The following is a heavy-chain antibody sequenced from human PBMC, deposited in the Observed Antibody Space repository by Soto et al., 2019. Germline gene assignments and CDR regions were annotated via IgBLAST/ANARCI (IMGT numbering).Heavy chain of an antibody. CDR3: ARTWLAGGTPADAFDI. V-gene: IGHV4-38-2*01. CDR1: ASSISSAYF. D-gene: IGHD2-15*01. J-gene: IGHJ3*02. CDR2: IFHTGGT. Sequence: SETLSLTCAVSASSISSAYFCGWIRQPPGKGLEWIATIFHTGGTYYNPSLKSRVTISVDTSNNQFSLRLNSVTAADTALYFCARTWLAGGTPADAFDIWGQGTMVTVSS.